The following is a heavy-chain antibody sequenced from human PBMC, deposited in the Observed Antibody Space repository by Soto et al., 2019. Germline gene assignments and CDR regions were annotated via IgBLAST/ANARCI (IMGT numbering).Heavy chain of an antibody. CDR2: MNAGNGNT. CDR3: ARDCTYCGGDTGREAFDI. CDR1: GYTFNIYA. D-gene: IGHD2-21*01. V-gene: IGHV1-3*01. Sequence: ASVKVSCKASGYTFNIYAIHWVRQAPGQRPEWMGWMNAGNGNTEYSPKFHGRVTMTRDRYARAAYMELSGLTSEDTAVYYCARDCTYCGGDTGREAFDIWGQGTMVTVSS. J-gene: IGHJ3*02.